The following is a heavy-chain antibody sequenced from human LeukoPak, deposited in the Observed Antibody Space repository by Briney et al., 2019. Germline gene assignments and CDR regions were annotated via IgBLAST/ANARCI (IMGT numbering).Heavy chain of an antibody. V-gene: IGHV3-20*04. CDR1: GFIFDDYG. J-gene: IGHJ4*02. D-gene: IGHD3-22*01. CDR2: INWNGGST. Sequence: GGSLRLSCAASGFIFDDYGMSWVRQAPGKGLEWVSGINWNGGSTGYADSVKGRFTISRDNAKNSLYLQMNSLRAEDTALYYCARGASYYYDSSGYQSFDYWGQGTLVTVSS. CDR3: ARGASYYYDSSGYQSFDY.